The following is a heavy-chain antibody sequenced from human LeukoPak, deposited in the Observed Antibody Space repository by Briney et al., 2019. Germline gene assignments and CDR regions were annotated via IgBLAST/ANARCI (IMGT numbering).Heavy chain of an antibody. D-gene: IGHD3-10*01. Sequence: PGGSLRLSCAASGFTFSSYAMSWVRQAPGKGLEWVAVISYDGSNKYYADSVKGRFTISRDNSKNTLYLQMNSLRAEDTAVYYCARDPDRDGDYWGQGTLVTVSS. CDR2: ISYDGSNK. CDR3: ARDPDRDGDY. V-gene: IGHV3-30-3*01. J-gene: IGHJ4*02. CDR1: GFTFSSYA.